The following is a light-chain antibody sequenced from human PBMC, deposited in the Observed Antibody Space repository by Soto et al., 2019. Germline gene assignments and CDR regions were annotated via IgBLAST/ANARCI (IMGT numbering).Light chain of an antibody. CDR2: EVT. V-gene: IGLV2-23*02. J-gene: IGLJ1*01. CDR1: SSDIGDYNF. Sequence: QSVLTQPASVSGSPGQSITISCTGTSSDIGDYNFVSWYQQVPGKAPKLIIYEVTKRPSGVSPRFSGSKSGNTASLTISGLRAEDEGDYYCCSYAVSLIDVFRSGTKVTVL. CDR3: CSYAVSLIDV.